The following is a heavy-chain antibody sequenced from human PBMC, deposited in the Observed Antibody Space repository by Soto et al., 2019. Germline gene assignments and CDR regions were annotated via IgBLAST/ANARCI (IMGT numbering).Heavy chain of an antibody. J-gene: IGHJ4*02. CDR2: ISYDGSNK. D-gene: IGHD6-19*01. Sequence: ESGGGVVQPGRSLRLFCVASGFTFSSYAMHWVRQAPGKGLEWVAVISYDGSNKYYADSVKGRFTISRDNSKNTLYLQMNSLRAEDTAVYYCARASNGWYYDYWGQGTLVTVSS. V-gene: IGHV3-30-3*01. CDR3: ARASNGWYYDY. CDR1: GFTFSSYA.